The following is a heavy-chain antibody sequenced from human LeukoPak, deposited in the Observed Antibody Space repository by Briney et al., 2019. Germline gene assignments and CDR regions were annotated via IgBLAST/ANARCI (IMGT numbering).Heavy chain of an antibody. Sequence: QTGGSLRLSCAASGFTFSSYAMHWVRQAPGKGLEWVAVISYDGSNKYYADSVKGRFTISRDNSKNTLYLQMNSLRAEDTAVYYCARSGCSSTSCYKSQDNCAGDWFDPWGQGTLVTVSS. J-gene: IGHJ5*02. CDR1: GFTFSSYA. CDR2: ISYDGSNK. V-gene: IGHV3-30-3*01. D-gene: IGHD2-2*02. CDR3: ARSGCSSTSCYKSQDNCAGDWFDP.